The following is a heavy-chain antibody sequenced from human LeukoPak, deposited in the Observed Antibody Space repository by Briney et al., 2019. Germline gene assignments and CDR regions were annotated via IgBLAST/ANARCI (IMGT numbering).Heavy chain of an antibody. D-gene: IGHD5-12*01. CDR3: TTDVRIVTAMGTDY. CDR2: IRSESDGGTT. V-gene: IGHV3-15*01. CDR1: GFTFNVAW. J-gene: IGHJ4*02. Sequence: PGGSLRLSCAASGFTFNVAWMTWVRQAPGKGLEWVGRIRSESDGGTTEYAALVKGRFSISRDDSKTTLYLQMNSLKTEDTAVYYCTTDVRIVTAMGTDYWGQGTMVTVSS.